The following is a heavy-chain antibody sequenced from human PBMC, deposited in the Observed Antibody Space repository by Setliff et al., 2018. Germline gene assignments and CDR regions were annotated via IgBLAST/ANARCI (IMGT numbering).Heavy chain of an antibody. CDR1: GGSISTSSYY. V-gene: IGHV4-39*07. D-gene: IGHD3-22*01. Sequence: TLSLTCPVSGGSISTSSYYWGWIRQPPGKGLEWIGSIYYSGSTYYNPSLKSRVTISVDTSKKQFSLKLSSVTAADTAVYYCARGPYNIYDRSGYGFTNWFDPWGQGILVTVSS. J-gene: IGHJ5*02. CDR3: ARGPYNIYDRSGYGFTNWFDP. CDR2: IYYSGST.